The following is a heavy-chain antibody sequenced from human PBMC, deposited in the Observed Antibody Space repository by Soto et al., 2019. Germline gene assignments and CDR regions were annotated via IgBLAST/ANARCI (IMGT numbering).Heavy chain of an antibody. CDR3: ARMCGIYVAFDI. CDR1: GGSINSGDYY. V-gene: IGHV4-30-4*01. J-gene: IGHJ3*02. Sequence: QVQLQESGPGLVKPSQTLSLTCTVSGGSINSGDYYWSWIRQPPGKGLECIGYTHYSGNTYPSPSLKNRLTMKLHASHNHFSLKQSSVTAADTAVYYCARMCGIYVAFDIWGRGTMVTVSS. D-gene: IGHD1-1*01. CDR2: THYSGNT.